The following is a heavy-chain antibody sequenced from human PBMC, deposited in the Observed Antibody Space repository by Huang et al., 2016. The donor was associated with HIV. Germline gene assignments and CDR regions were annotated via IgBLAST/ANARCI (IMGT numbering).Heavy chain of an antibody. Sequence: EVHLLESGGALVRPGGSLRLSCGDSGFTFRSSAMSWVRQAPGKGLDWVSTISGSGGSTLYANSGKGRFTISRDNSKKTVYLQMNSLRAEDTAVYYCAKKVNHPLRPNAYNLFDYWGQGTLVTVSS. J-gene: IGHJ4*02. D-gene: IGHD1-1*01. CDR3: AKKVNHPLRPNAYNLFDY. CDR1: GFTFRSSA. CDR2: ISGSGGST. V-gene: IGHV3-23*01.